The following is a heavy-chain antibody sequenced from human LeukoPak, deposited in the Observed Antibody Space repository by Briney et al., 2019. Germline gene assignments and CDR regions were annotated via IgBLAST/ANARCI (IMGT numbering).Heavy chain of an antibody. CDR2: INSDGSST. J-gene: IGHJ5*02. D-gene: IGHD6-13*01. CDR1: GFTFSRSW. V-gene: IGHV3-74*01. Sequence: PGGSLRLSCAASGFTFSRSWMHWVRQAPGKGLVWVSRINSDGSSTSYADSVKGRFTISRDNAKNTLYLQMNSLRAEDTAVYYCARDYQYSSSWYIRNNWFDPWGQGTLVTVSS. CDR3: ARDYQYSSSWYIRNNWFDP.